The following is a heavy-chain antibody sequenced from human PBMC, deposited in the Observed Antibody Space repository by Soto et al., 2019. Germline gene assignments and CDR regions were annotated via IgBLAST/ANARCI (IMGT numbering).Heavy chain of an antibody. CDR2: IYYSGST. CDR1: GGSISSGGYY. J-gene: IGHJ4*02. D-gene: IGHD6-19*01. V-gene: IGHV4-31*03. CDR3: ARAPKAYGGWDN. Sequence: QVQLQESGPGLVKPSQTLSLTCTVSGGSISSGGYYWSWIRQHPGKGLEWIGYIYYSGSTYYNPALKRRGTISVDTSKNQFSLKLSSVTAADTAVYYCARAPKAYGGWDNWGQGTLVTVSS.